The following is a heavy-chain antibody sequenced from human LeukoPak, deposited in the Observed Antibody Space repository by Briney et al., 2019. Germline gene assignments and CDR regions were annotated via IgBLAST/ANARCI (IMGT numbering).Heavy chain of an antibody. CDR3: AKDLTVMVRGVIPSFDY. CDR1: GFTFSTYA. J-gene: IGHJ4*02. CDR2: ISGSGGST. V-gene: IGHV3-23*01. D-gene: IGHD3-10*01. Sequence: PGGSLRLSCAASGFTFSTYAMSWVRQAPGKGLEWVSAISGSGGSTYYADSVKGRFTISGDNSKNTLYLQMNSLRAEDTAVYYCAKDLTVMVRGVIPSFDYWGQGTLVTVSS.